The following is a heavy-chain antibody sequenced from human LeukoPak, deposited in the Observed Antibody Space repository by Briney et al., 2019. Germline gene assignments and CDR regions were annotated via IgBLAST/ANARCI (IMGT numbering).Heavy chain of an antibody. CDR2: ISGSGGST. CDR3: AGWNDVVRSDP. J-gene: IGHJ5*02. V-gene: IGHV3-23*01. D-gene: IGHD1-1*01. Sequence: PGGSLRLSCAASGFTFSSYAMSWVRQAPGKGLEWVSAISGSGGSTYYADSVKGRFTISRDNAKNSLYLQMNSLRAEDTAVYYCAGWNDVVRSDPWGQGTLVTVSS. CDR1: GFTFSSYA.